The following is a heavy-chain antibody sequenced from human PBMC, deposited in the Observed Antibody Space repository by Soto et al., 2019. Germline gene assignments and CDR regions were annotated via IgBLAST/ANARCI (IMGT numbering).Heavy chain of an antibody. CDR3: ARGLGSGRSDYYGDYLHARDY. V-gene: IGHV4-34*01. D-gene: IGHD4-17*01. J-gene: IGHJ4*02. CDR1: GGSFSGYY. Sequence: SETLSLTCAVYGGSFSGYYWSWIRQPPGKGLEWIGEINHSGSTNYNPSLKSRVTISVDTSKNQFSLKLSSVTAADTAVYYCARGLGSGRSDYYGDYLHARDYWGQGTLVTVSS. CDR2: INHSGST.